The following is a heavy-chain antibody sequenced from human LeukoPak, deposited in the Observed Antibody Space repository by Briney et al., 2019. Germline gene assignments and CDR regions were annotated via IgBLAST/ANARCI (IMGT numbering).Heavy chain of an antibody. D-gene: IGHD3-10*01. V-gene: IGHV4-59*08. CDR1: GGSFSGYY. J-gene: IGHJ4*02. Sequence: SETLSLTCAVYGGSFSGYYWSWVRQPPGKGLEWIGYIYYSGSTNYNPSLKSRVTISVDTSKNQVSLKLTSVTAADTAVYYCARNGYGSGSSWWGQGTLVTVSS. CDR3: ARNGYGSGSSW. CDR2: IYYSGST.